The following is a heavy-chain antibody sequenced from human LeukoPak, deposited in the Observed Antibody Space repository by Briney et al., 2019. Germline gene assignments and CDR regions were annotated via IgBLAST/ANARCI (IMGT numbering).Heavy chain of an antibody. Sequence: SETLPLTCTVSGGSISGYYWSWIQQPPGKGLEWIGYIHSGGSTNSNPSLKSRVTISVDTSKNQFSLKLSSVTAADTAVYYCARYYCPNDACQGFDYWGQGTLVTVSS. CDR1: GGSISGYY. D-gene: IGHD2-8*01. CDR3: ARYYCPNDACQGFDY. V-gene: IGHV4-59*01. CDR2: IHSGGST. J-gene: IGHJ4*02.